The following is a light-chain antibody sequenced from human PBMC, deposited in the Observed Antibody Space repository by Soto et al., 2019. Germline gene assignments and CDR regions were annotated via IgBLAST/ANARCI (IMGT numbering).Light chain of an antibody. J-gene: IGKJ1*01. Sequence: EVVITQSPATLSVSPGESATLSCRASQSVGSNLAWYQQKPGQPPRLLLYGTSTRATGIPARISGSGSGTEFPLTISSLQSDDVAVYYCQQHNDWPRTFGQGTKLEI. CDR1: QSVGSN. V-gene: IGKV3-15*01. CDR3: QQHNDWPRT. CDR2: GTS.